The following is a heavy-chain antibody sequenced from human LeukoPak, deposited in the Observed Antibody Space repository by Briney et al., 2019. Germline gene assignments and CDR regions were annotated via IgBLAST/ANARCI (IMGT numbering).Heavy chain of an antibody. CDR2: IRRKAYSETT. Sequence: SLRLSCTASGFIFGDYARSWFRQAPGKGLEWIGFIRRKAYSETTQYAASVKGRFTISRDDSKSIAYLQMNSLKTEDTAVYYCTRSDYDSGGDDAFDIWGQGTMVTVSS. V-gene: IGHV3-49*03. CDR3: TRSDYDSGGDDAFDI. CDR1: GFIFGDYA. J-gene: IGHJ3*02. D-gene: IGHD3-22*01.